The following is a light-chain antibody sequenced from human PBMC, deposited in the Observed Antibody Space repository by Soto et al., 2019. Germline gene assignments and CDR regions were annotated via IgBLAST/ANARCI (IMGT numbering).Light chain of an antibody. CDR2: DVS. V-gene: IGLV2-11*01. CDR1: SSDVGAYNY. Sequence: QSALTQPRSVSGSPGQSVTISCTGTSSDVGAYNYVSWYQQHPGKAPKVMIYDVSKRPSGVPDRFSGSKSGTTASLTISGLRADDEADYYCCSYAGSYNYVFGSGTKVTVL. CDR3: CSYAGSYNYV. J-gene: IGLJ1*01.